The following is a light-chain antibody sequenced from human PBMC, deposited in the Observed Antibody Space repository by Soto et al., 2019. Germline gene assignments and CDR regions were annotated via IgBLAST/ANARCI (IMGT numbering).Light chain of an antibody. J-gene: IGLJ1*01. V-gene: IGLV2-14*01. CDR3: GSYTSSRTYV. Sequence: QSVLTQPASVSGFPGQSITISCTGTSSDVGNYNSVSWYQQRPGKAPKFMISDVSDRPAEVSNRFSGSKSGSTATLTISSLQSEDEADYYCGSYTSSRTYVFGTGSKVTVL. CDR2: DVS. CDR1: SSDVGNYNS.